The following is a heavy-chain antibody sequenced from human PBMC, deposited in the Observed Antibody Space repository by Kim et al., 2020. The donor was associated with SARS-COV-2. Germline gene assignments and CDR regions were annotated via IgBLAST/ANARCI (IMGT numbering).Heavy chain of an antibody. CDR3: ARSAVGFGELSWYFDL. D-gene: IGHD3-10*01. V-gene: IGHV5-51*06. J-gene: IGHJ2*01. Sequence: GESLKISCKTSGYSFTNYWIAWVRQMPGKGLEWMGIIYPGDSDTRYSPSFQGQYSISADKSISTAYLQWSSLKASDTAMYYCARSAVGFGELSWYFDLWGRGTLVTVS. CDR1: GYSFTNYW. CDR2: IYPGDSDT.